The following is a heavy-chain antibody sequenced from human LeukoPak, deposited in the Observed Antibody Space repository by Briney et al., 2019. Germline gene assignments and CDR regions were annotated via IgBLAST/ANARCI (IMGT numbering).Heavy chain of an antibody. D-gene: IGHD6-13*01. Sequence: ASVKVSCKVSGYTLTELSMHWVRQAPGKGLEWMGGFDPEDGETIYAQKFQGRVTMTEDTSTDTAYMELSSLRSEVTAVYYCATDLKGAAATPTVFDYWGQGTLVTVSS. CDR1: GYTLTELS. CDR2: FDPEDGET. V-gene: IGHV1-24*01. J-gene: IGHJ4*02. CDR3: ATDLKGAAATPTVFDY.